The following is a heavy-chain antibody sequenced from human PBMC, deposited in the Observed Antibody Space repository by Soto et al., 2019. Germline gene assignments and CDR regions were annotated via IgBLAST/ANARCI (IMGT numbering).Heavy chain of an antibody. CDR3: TIVRTSGFYIFNGLAF. D-gene: IGHD1-26*01. J-gene: IGHJ6*02. V-gene: IGHV3-53*01. CDR2: IDIGGST. Sequence: EVQLVESGGGLIQPGGSLRLSCAASGFTVSSNYMSWVRQAPGEGLAWVSVIDIGGSTYYADSVKVRFTISRDDSMRALYIQMYSLKDEDTFVYYCTIVRTSGFYIFNGLAFRGHGTTFTVSS. CDR1: GFTVSSNY.